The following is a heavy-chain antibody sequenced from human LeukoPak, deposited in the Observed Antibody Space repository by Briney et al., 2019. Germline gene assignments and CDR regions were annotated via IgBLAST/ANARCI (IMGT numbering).Heavy chain of an antibody. CDR1: GYSLTGDY. V-gene: IGHV1-2*02. D-gene: IGHD1-26*01. J-gene: IGHJ5*02. Sequence: ASVKVSCKTSGYSLTGDYMHWVRQAPGQGREWMEWINGNTGGTNYAQKLRGRVTITRDTSISTAYMELSGLTFDDTAVYYCARDATLGGTKNSFDPWGQGTLVTVSS. CDR3: ARDATLGGTKNSFDP. CDR2: INGNTGGT.